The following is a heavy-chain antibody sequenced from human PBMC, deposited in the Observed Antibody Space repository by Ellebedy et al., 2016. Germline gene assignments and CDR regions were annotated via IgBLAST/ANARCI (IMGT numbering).Heavy chain of an antibody. Sequence: GGSLRLXXAASGFTFSSYWMSWLRQAPGKGLEWVANIKQDGSDKYYVDSVKGRFTISRDNAKNSLYVQMSSLRAEDTAVYYCARDYYASGSHDYWGQGTLVTVSS. CDR2: IKQDGSDK. D-gene: IGHD3-10*01. CDR1: GFTFSSYW. V-gene: IGHV3-7*01. J-gene: IGHJ4*02. CDR3: ARDYYASGSHDY.